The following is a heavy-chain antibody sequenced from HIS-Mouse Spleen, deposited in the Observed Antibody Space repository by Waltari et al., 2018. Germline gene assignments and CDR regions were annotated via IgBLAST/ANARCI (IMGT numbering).Heavy chain of an antibody. Sequence: QLQLQESGPGLVKPSETLSLTCTVSGGSISSSSYYWGWIRQPPGKGREWIGSIYYSGSTYSNPALKSRVTISVDTSKNQFSLKLSSVTAADTAVYYCARAPTGFLEWFDAFDIWGQGTMVTVSS. CDR3: ARAPTGFLEWFDAFDI. D-gene: IGHD3-3*01. J-gene: IGHJ3*02. V-gene: IGHV4-39*07. CDR1: GGSISSSSYY. CDR2: IYYSGST.